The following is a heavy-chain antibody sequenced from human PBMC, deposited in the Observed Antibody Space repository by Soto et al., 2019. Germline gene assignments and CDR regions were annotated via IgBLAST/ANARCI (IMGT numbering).Heavy chain of an antibody. Sequence: SETLSLTCTVSGDNISSDYYHWTWIRQSPGKGLEWIGYIHHSGSILYNPSLESRVTISVDTSKNQFSLHLTSVTAADTAVYFCAREDDGGDSLDVWGQGTTVTVSS. CDR1: GDNISSDYYH. V-gene: IGHV4-30-4*08. CDR3: AREDDGGDSLDV. CDR2: IHHSGSI. J-gene: IGHJ6*02. D-gene: IGHD2-21*02.